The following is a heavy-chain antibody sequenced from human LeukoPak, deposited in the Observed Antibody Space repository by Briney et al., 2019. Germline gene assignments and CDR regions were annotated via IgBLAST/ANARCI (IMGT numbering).Heavy chain of an antibody. J-gene: IGHJ4*02. CDR2: IRSKPNSYAT. CDR1: GFIFSGSI. Sequence: TGGSLRLSCAASGFIFSGSIMHWVRQASGKGLEWVGHIRSKPNSYATAYAASVKGRFTVSRDDSKNTAYLQMNSLKTEDTAMYYCTNSPEGYCSGGSCPGVWGQGTLVTVSS. V-gene: IGHV3-73*01. D-gene: IGHD2-15*01. CDR3: TNSPEGYCSGGSCPGV.